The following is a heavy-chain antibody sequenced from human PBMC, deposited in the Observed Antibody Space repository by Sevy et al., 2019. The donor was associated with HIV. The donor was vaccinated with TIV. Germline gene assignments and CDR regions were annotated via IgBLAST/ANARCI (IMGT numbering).Heavy chain of an antibody. V-gene: IGHV4-59*08. CDR2: VYYTGGT. J-gene: IGHJ3*02. Sequence: SETLSRTCTVSGGSINSDHWNWIRQPPGKGLEWIGYVYYTGGTNYNPSLKNRVTISVDRTKNQFSLKLTSVTAADTAVYYCARRNDFDIWGQGTMLTVSS. CDR1: GGSINSDH. CDR3: ARRNDFDI.